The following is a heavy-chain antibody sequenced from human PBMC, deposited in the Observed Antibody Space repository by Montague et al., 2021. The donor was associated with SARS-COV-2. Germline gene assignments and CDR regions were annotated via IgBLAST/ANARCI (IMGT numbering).Heavy chain of an antibody. CDR3: ARRRERWSDAFDI. D-gene: IGHD2-15*01. CDR2: IYTSGST. J-gene: IGHJ3*02. CDR1: GGSISSGSYY. Sequence: TLSLTCTVSGGSISSGSYYWSWIRQPAGKGLEWIGRIYTSGSTNYNPSLKSRVTISVDTSKNQFSLKLSSVTAADTAVYYCARRRERWSDAFDIWGQGTMVTVSS. V-gene: IGHV4-61*02.